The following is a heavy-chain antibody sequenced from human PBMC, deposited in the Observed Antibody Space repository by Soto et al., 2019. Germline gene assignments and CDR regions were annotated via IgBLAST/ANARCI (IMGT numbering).Heavy chain of an antibody. CDR1: GGSIYSNNW. CDR2: INHSGST. D-gene: IGHD2-8*02. Sequence: PSETLSLTCAVSGGSIYSNNWWSWVRQPPGKGLEWIGEINHSGSTNYNPSLKSRVTISVDTSKNQFSLKLTSVTAADTAVYYCARDKITGLFEYWGQGTLVTVSS. CDR3: ARDKITGLFEY. V-gene: IGHV4-4*02. J-gene: IGHJ4*02.